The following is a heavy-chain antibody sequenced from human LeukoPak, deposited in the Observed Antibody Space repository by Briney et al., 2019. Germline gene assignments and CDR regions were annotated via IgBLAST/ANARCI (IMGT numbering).Heavy chain of an antibody. D-gene: IGHD2-21*02. Sequence: SETLSLTCAVSGGSISSGGYSWSWIRQPPGKGLEWIGYIYHSGTTYYNPSLKSRVTISVDRSKNQFSLKLSSVTAADTAVYYCARGDELLYYFDYWGQGTLVTV. V-gene: IGHV4-30-2*01. CDR1: GGSISSGGYS. CDR2: IYHSGTT. CDR3: ARGDELLYYFDY. J-gene: IGHJ4*02.